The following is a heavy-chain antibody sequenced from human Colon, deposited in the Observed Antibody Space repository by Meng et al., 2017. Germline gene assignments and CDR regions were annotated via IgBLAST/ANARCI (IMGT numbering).Heavy chain of an antibody. V-gene: IGHV3-48*03. CDR1: GFTFSSYE. D-gene: IGHD3-22*01. CDR3: ARDDYSDSSGLGY. CDR2: ISSSGGTI. J-gene: IGHJ4*02. Sequence: GESLKISCAASGFTFSSYEMNWVRQAPGKGLEWVSYISSSGGTIYYADSVKGRFTISRDNAKKSMYLQMNSLRADDTAVYYCARDDYSDSSGLGYWGQGTLVTVSS.